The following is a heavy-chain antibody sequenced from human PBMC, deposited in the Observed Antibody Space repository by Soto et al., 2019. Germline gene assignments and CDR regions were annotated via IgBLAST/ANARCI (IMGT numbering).Heavy chain of an antibody. V-gene: IGHV4-34*01. J-gene: IGHJ4*02. CDR3: ARAHDFWGGRQQPIDS. Sequence: QVQLQQWGAGLLKPSETLSLTCAVSGGSFRGFYWTWIRQSPGKGLEWLGDINHVGITNYNPSLTSRACIPVDTSKSQFSLKLSSVTAADTAVYYCARAHDFWGGRQQPIDSWGQGTLVTVSS. CDR2: INHVGIT. D-gene: IGHD3-3*01. CDR1: GGSFRGFY.